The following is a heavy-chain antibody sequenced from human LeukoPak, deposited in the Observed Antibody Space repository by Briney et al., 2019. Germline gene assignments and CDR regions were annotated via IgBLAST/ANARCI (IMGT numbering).Heavy chain of an antibody. CDR1: GFTVSSNY. CDR3: ARGIGSTVFFDH. CDR2: MYAGGNT. Sequence: GGSLRLSCAASGFTVSSNYMSWVRQAPGKGPEWVSVMYAGGNTYYADSVKGRFTISRDKSKNTLYLQMNSLRAEDTAVYYCARGIGSTVFFDHWGQGTLITVSS. V-gene: IGHV3-53*01. J-gene: IGHJ4*02. D-gene: IGHD4-17*01.